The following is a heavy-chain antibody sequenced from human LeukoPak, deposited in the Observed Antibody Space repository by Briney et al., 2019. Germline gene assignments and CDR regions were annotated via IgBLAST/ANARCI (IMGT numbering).Heavy chain of an antibody. CDR2: IDQDGSDK. V-gene: IGHV3-7*01. Sequence: GGSLRLSCAASGFTLSDFWMSWVRQAPGKGLEWVANIDQDGSDKNYVGSVKGRFTISRDDAKNSLFLQMNSLRAEDTAVYYCARESTEDRPGSWGQGTLVTVSP. J-gene: IGHJ5*02. CDR1: GFTLSDFW. D-gene: IGHD5/OR15-5a*01. CDR3: ARESTEDRPGS.